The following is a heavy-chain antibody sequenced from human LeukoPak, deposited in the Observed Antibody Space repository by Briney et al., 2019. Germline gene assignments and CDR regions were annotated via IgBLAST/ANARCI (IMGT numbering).Heavy chain of an antibody. Sequence: PGGSLRLSCAASGFTLSDYYMSWIRQAPGKGLEWVSYISSSGSSISYADSVKGRFTISRDNAKNSLYLQMNSLRAEDTAVYYCARWAGAILTDYWGQGTLVTVSS. D-gene: IGHD1-26*01. CDR1: GFTLSDYY. J-gene: IGHJ4*02. CDR3: ARWAGAILTDY. CDR2: ISSSGSSI. V-gene: IGHV3-11*04.